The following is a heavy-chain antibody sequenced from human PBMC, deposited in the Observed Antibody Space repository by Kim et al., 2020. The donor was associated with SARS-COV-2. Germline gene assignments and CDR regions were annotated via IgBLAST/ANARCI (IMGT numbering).Heavy chain of an antibody. CDR2: ISTSSSYI. V-gene: IGHV3-21*01. Sequence: GGSLRLSCAASGFTFSTYSMNWVRQAPGKGLEWVSSISTSSSYIYYADSVKGRFTISRDNSKNSLFLQMNSLRAEDTGVYYCARFGGYCMDVWGHGTTVT. D-gene: IGHD3-16*01. CDR1: GFTFSTYS. J-gene: IGHJ6*02. CDR3: ARFGGYCMDV.